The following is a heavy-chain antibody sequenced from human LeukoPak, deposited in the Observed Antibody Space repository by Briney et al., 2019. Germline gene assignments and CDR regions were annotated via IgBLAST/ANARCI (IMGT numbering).Heavy chain of an antibody. V-gene: IGHV3-53*01. CDR3: ARAKPKNMVRGLIMRRESRYYFDY. D-gene: IGHD3-10*01. CDR2: IYSGGST. Sequence: GGSLRLSCAASGFTVSSNYMSWVRQAPGKGLEWVSVIYSGGSTYYADSVKGRFTISRDNAKNSLYLQMNSLRAEDTAVYYCARAKPKNMVRGLIMRRESRYYFDYWGQGTLVTVSS. CDR1: GFTVSSNY. J-gene: IGHJ4*02.